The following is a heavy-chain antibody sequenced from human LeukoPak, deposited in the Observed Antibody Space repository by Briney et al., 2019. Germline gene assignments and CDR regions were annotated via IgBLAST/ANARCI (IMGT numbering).Heavy chain of an antibody. Sequence: PGGSLRLSCAASGLTFSTSWMFWVRQAPGKGLEWVASIKPDSSERYYADSVRGRFTISRDNAENSLLLQMNNVRAEDTATYYCVRDLAYYRCDYWGQGTLVSVSS. J-gene: IGHJ4*02. CDR3: VRDLAYYRCDY. CDR2: IKPDSSER. D-gene: IGHD3-10*01. V-gene: IGHV3-7*03. CDR1: GLTFSTSW.